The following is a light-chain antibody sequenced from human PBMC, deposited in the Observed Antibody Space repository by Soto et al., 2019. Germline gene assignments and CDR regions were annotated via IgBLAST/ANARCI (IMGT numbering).Light chain of an antibody. CDR1: QSVSSY. J-gene: IGKJ4*01. CDR3: QQYNNWPWLT. V-gene: IGKV3-15*01. Sequence: EVVMTQTPATLSVSPGEGATLACRASQSVSSYLAWYQQKPGQAPRRLIYGASTRTTGIPARFSGSGSGTEFTLTISSLQSEDFAIYYCQQYNNWPWLTFGGGTKVEI. CDR2: GAS.